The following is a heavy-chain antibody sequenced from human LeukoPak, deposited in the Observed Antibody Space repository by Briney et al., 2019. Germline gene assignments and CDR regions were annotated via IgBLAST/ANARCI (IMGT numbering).Heavy chain of an antibody. D-gene: IGHD3-3*01. CDR1: GFSVSSNY. V-gene: IGHV3-66*01. J-gene: IGHJ3*02. CDR2: IYSGGST. CDR3: AREARGGDMIPGAFDI. Sequence: PGGSLRLSCAASGFSVSSNYMTWVRQAPGKGLEWVSVIYSGGSTYYADSVKGRFTIPRDNSKNTLYLQMNSLRAEDTAVYYCAREARGGDMIPGAFDIWGQGTMVTVSS.